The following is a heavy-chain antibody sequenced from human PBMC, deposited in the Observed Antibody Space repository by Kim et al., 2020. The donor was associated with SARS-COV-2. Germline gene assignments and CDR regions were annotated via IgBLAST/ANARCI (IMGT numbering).Heavy chain of an antibody. D-gene: IGHD1-26*01. V-gene: IGHV3-74*01. CDR2: T. J-gene: IGHJ4*02. CDR3: ARGLGSLGTY. Sequence: TNYADSVKGRFTISRDNAKNTLYLQMNSLRAEDTAVYYCARGLGSLGTYWGQGTLVTISS.